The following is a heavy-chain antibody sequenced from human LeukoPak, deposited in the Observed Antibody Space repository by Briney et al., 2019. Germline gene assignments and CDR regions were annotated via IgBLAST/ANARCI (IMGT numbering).Heavy chain of an antibody. V-gene: IGHV3-48*02. Sequence: GGSLRLSCAASGFTFSSYSMNWVRQAPGKGLEWVSYISSSSSSTYYADSVKGRFTISRDNAKNSLYLQMNSLRDEDTAVYYCAKEAGCGLDYWGQGTLVTVSS. CDR1: GFTFSSYS. CDR3: AKEAGCGLDY. D-gene: IGHD2-21*01. CDR2: ISSSSSST. J-gene: IGHJ4*02.